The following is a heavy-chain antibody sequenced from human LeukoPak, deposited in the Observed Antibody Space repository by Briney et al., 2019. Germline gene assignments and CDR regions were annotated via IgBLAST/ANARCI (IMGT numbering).Heavy chain of an antibody. CDR2: INPNSGGT. D-gene: IGHD6-13*01. CDR1: GYTFTGYY. J-gene: IGHJ3*02. Sequence: GASVKVSCEASGYTFTGYYMHWVRQAPGQGLERMGWINPNSGGTNYAQKFQGRVTMTRDTSISTAYMELSRLRSDDTAVYYCARYIAAADADAFDIWGQGTMVTVSS. CDR3: ARYIAAADADAFDI. V-gene: IGHV1-2*02.